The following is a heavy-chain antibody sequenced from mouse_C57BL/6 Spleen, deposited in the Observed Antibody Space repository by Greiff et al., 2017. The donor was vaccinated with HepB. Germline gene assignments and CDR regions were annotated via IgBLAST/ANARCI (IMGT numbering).Heavy chain of an antibody. CDR1: GYTFTTYP. V-gene: IGHV1-47*01. D-gene: IGHD2-4*01. J-gene: IGHJ1*03. Sequence: VKLQESGAELVKPGASVKMSCKASGYTFTTYPIEWMKQNHGKSLEWIGNFHPYNDDTKYNEKFKGKATLTVEKSSSTVYLELSRLTSDDSAVYYCARGDYEDWYFDVWGTGTTVTVSS. CDR3: ARGDYEDWYFDV. CDR2: FHPYNDDT.